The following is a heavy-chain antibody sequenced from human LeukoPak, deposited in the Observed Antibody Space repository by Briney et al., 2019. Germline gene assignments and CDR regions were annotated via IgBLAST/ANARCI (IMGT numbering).Heavy chain of an antibody. D-gene: IGHD2-15*01. V-gene: IGHV4-30-2*01. CDR2: IYHSGST. CDR1: GGSISSGGYS. CDR3: ARGYCSGGSCYSFDY. Sequence: SQTLSLTCAVSGGSISSGGYSWSWIRQPPGKGLEWIGYIYHSGSTYYNPSLKSRVTISVDRSKNQFSLKLSSVTAAGTAVYYCARGYCSGGSCYSFDYWGQGTLVTVSS. J-gene: IGHJ4*02.